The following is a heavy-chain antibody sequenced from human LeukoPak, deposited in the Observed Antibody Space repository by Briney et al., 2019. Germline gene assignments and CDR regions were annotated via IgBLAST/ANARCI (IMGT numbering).Heavy chain of an antibody. CDR1: GGSISSYY. J-gene: IGHJ5*02. V-gene: IGHV4-59*01. CDR2: IYYSGST. CDR3: ARDPTPLGWFDP. Sequence: SETLSLTCTVSGGSISSYYWSWIRQPPGKGLEWIGYIYYSGSTNYNPSLKSRVTISVDTSKNQFSLKLSSVTAADTAVYYCARDPTPLGWFDPWGQGTLVTVSS.